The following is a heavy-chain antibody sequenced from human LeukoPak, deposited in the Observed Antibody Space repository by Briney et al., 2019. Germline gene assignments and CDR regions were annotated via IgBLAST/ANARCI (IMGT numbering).Heavy chain of an antibody. CDR3: AGEGHYYDSTGYYYGGEDY. Sequence: SETLSLTCTVSGGSISSYYWSWIRQPAGKGLEWIGRIYTRGSTNYNPSLKSRVTMSADMSKDQFSLKLSSVTAADATVYYCAGEGHYYDSTGYYYGGEDYWGQGTLVTVSS. CDR2: IYTRGST. J-gene: IGHJ4*02. V-gene: IGHV4-4*07. D-gene: IGHD3-22*01. CDR1: GGSISSYY.